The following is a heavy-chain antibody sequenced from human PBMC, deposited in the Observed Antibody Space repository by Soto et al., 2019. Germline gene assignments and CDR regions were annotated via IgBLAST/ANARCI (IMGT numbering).Heavy chain of an antibody. CDR3: ARDGALGGNYYYYGMDV. D-gene: IGHD3-16*01. V-gene: IGHV1-18*01. J-gene: IGHJ6*02. Sequence: EASVKVSCKASGYTFTSYGISWVRQAPGQGLEWMGWISAYNGNTNYAQKLQGRVTMTTDTSTSTAYMELRSLRSDDTAVYYCARDGALGGNYYYYGMDVWGQGTTVTVSS. CDR2: ISAYNGNT. CDR1: GYTFTSYG.